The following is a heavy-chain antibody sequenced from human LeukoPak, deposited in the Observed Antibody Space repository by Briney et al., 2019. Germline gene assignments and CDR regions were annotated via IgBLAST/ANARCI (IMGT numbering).Heavy chain of an antibody. CDR1: GFTFSSYG. Sequence: GGSLRLSCAASGFTFSSYGMHWVRQAPGKGLEWVAVLSYDGVHKYYVDSVKGRFTISRDNSKNTLYLQMNILRPEDTAVYYCAQWDASGSFNYWGQGTLVTVSS. J-gene: IGHJ4*02. V-gene: IGHV3-30*18. CDR2: LSYDGVHK. CDR3: AQWDASGSFNY. D-gene: IGHD3-10*01.